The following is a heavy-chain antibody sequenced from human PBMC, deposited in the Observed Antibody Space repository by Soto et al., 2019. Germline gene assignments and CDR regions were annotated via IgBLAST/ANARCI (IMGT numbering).Heavy chain of an antibody. J-gene: IGHJ4*02. D-gene: IGHD2-2*01. V-gene: IGHV3-11*01. CDR3: ARDRVVVVPAAAAQIDY. CDR2: ISSSGSTI. Sequence: GGSLRLSCAASGFTFSDYYMSWIRQAPGKGLEWVSYISSSGSTIYYADSVKGRFTISRDNAKNSLYLQMNSLRAEDTAVYYCARDRVVVVPAAAAQIDYWGQGTLVTVSS. CDR1: GFTFSDYY.